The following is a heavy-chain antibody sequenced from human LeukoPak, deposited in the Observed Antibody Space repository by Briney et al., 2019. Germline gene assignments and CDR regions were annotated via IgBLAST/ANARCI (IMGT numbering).Heavy chain of an antibody. D-gene: IGHD6-19*01. CDR2: LYPGGKT. J-gene: IGHJ4*02. Sequence: GGSLRLSCAASGFTVSNDYVSWVRLAPGKGLEFVSALYPGGKTYYADSVKGRFTISSDTSKNTVDVQMTSPRTEDTAIYYCTKNRLADTTEFAYWGQGTRVTVSS. CDR3: TKNRLADTTEFAY. CDR1: GFTVSNDY. V-gene: IGHV3-53*05.